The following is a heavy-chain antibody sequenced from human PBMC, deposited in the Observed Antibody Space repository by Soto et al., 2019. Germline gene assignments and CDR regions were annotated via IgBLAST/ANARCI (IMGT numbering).Heavy chain of an antibody. Sequence: VQLLESGGGLVQPGGSLRLSCAASGFTFAMSWVRQAPGKGLEWVSGIGGSGGITYYADSVKGRFTISRDNSKNTLYLQRNSLRVEDTAGYYCAAGSSWYYFDYWGQGTRRTVSS. V-gene: IGHV3-23*01. CDR1: GFTFA. CDR3: AAGSSWYYFDY. D-gene: IGHD6-13*01. J-gene: IGHJ4*02. CDR2: IGGSGGIT.